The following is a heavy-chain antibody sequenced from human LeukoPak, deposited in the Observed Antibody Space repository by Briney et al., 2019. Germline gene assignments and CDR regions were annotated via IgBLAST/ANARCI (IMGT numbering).Heavy chain of an antibody. CDR1: GFTFSSYA. V-gene: IGHV3-30*04. J-gene: IGHJ4*02. CDR2: ISYDGSNK. D-gene: IGHD3-22*01. CDR3: ARDSLTYDSSGYLDY. Sequence: GGSLRLSCAASGFTFSSYAMSWVRQAPGKGLEWVAVISYDGSNKYYADSVKGRFTISRDNSKNTLYLQMNSLRAEDTAVYYCARDSLTYDSSGYLDYWGQGTLVTVSS.